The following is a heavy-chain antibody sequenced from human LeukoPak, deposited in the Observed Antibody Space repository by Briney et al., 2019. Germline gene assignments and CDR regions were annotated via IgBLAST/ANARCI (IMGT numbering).Heavy chain of an antibody. CDR2: ISSSSSTI. Sequence: GGSLRLSCAASGFTLSSYRMNWVRQAPWKGLEWVSHISSSSSTIYYADSVKGRFTISRDNAKNSLYLQMNSLKTEDTAVYYCTTDPVVVVPADPALLDYWGQGTLVTVSS. CDR1: GFTLSSYR. J-gene: IGHJ4*02. CDR3: TTDPVVVVPADPALLDY. V-gene: IGHV3-48*01. D-gene: IGHD2-2*01.